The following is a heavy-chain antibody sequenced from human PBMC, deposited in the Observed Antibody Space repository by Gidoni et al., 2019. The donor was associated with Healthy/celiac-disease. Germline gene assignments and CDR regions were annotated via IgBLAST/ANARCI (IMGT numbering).Heavy chain of an antibody. CDR3: ARDCASYSSSSPPDY. J-gene: IGHJ4*02. CDR1: GITFISYS. V-gene: IGHV3-21*01. CDR2: ISSSSSYI. D-gene: IGHD6-6*01. Sequence: EVQLVESGGGLVKPGGSLRLSCSASGITFISYSMNWVRQAPGKGLEWVSSISSSSSYIYYADSVKGRFTITRDNAKNSLYLQMNSLRAEDTAVYYCARDCASYSSSSPPDYWGQGTLVTVSS.